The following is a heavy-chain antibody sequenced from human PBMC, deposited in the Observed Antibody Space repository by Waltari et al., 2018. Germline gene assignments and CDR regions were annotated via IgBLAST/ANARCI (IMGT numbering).Heavy chain of an antibody. CDR2: IYYSGST. Sequence: QVQLQESGPGLVKPSETLSLTCTVSGGSISSHYWSWIRQPPGTGLEWIGYIYYSGSTNYNPSLKSRVTISVDTSKNQFSLKLSSVTAADTAVYYCASLLTEYYYDSSGYWYFDLWGRGTLVTVSS. CDR1: GGSISSHY. D-gene: IGHD3-22*01. CDR3: ASLLTEYYYDSSGYWYFDL. J-gene: IGHJ2*01. V-gene: IGHV4-59*11.